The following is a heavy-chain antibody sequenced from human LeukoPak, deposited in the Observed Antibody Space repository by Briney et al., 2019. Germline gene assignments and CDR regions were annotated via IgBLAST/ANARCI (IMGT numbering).Heavy chain of an antibody. V-gene: IGHV3-53*05. D-gene: IGHD4-23*01. CDR1: GFSVGNNY. Sequence: GGSLRLSCAASGFSVGNNYVTWVRQPPGKGLEWVSVIYTDGSTYYADSVKGRFIISRDSCKNTLYLQMNSLRAEDTAVYYCTDAVAGWGQGTLVTVSS. CDR3: TDAVAG. CDR2: IYTDGST. J-gene: IGHJ4*02.